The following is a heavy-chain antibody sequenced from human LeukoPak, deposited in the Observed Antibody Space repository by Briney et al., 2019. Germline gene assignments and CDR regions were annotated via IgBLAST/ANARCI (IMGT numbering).Heavy chain of an antibody. D-gene: IGHD6-6*01. CDR3: ARPGSSSSRYYYMDV. Sequence: SETLSLTCTVSGGSISSSSYYWGWIRQPPGKGLEWIGSIYYSGSTYYNPSLKSRVTISVDTSKSQFSLKLSSVTAADTAVYYCARPGSSSSRYYYMDVWGKGTTVTVSS. CDR2: IYYSGST. CDR1: GGSISSSSYY. V-gene: IGHV4-39*01. J-gene: IGHJ6*03.